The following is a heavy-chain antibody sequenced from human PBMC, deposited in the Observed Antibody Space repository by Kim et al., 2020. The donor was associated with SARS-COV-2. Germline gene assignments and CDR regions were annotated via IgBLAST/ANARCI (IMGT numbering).Heavy chain of an antibody. CDR3: ARAQDDFWSGYGRWNYYYGMDV. CDR1: GGSISSYY. D-gene: IGHD3-3*01. CDR2: IYYSGST. J-gene: IGHJ6*02. Sequence: SETLSLTCTVSGGSISSYYWSWIRQPPGKGLEWIGYIYYSGSTNYNPSLKSRVTISVDTSKNQFSLKLSSVTAADTAVYYCARAQDDFWSGYGRWNYYYGMDVWGQGTTVTVSS. V-gene: IGHV4-59*01.